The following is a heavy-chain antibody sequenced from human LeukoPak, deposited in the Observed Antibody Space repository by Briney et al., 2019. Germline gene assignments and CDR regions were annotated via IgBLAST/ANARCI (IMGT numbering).Heavy chain of an antibody. CDR3: AKIFRLRRIDP. CDR1: GGSIRDYS. D-gene: IGHD2-15*01. CDR2: ICINGTT. V-gene: IGHV4-4*07. J-gene: IGHJ5*02. Sequence: PSETLSVTCTVSGGSIRDYSWSWLRQPAGKGLEWIGHICINGTTNYSPSLKSRVTMSVDTSKNQFSLRLNSVTAADTAVYYCAKIFRLRRIDPWGQGTLVTVSS.